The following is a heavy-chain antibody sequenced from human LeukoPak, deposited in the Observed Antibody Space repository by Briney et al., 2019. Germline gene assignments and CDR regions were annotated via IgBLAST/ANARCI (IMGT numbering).Heavy chain of an antibody. D-gene: IGHD3-22*01. CDR2: ISAYNGNT. V-gene: IGHV1-18*01. CDR3: ARDSVRTNDRIRQKTYYYDSSGSAYFDY. J-gene: IGHJ4*02. CDR1: GYTFTSYG. Sequence: ASVKVSCKASGYTFTSYGISWVRQAPGQGLEWMGWISAYNGNTNYAQKLQGRVTMTTDTSTSTAYMELRSLRAEDTAVYYCARDSVRTNDRIRQKTYYYDSSGSAYFDYWGQGTLVTVSS.